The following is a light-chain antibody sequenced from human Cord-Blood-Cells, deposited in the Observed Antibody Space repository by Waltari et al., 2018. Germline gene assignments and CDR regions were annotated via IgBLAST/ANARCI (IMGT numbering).Light chain of an antibody. Sequence: QSALTQPASVSGSPGQSITISCTGNSSDVGSYNLVSWYQQHPGKAPKLMIYEGSKRPSGVSNRVSGSKSGNTASLTISGLQADDEADYYCCSYAGSSTYVVGTGTKVTVL. CDR3: CSYAGSSTYV. V-gene: IGLV2-23*01. CDR1: SSDVGSYNL. CDR2: EGS. J-gene: IGLJ1*01.